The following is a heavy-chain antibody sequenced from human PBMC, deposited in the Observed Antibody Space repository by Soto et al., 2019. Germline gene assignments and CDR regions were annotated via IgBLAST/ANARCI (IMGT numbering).Heavy chain of an antibody. CDR1: GFTFSSYA. CDR3: ANKFFSGSGSYRGWFAP. D-gene: IGHD3-10*01. V-gene: IGHV3-23*01. J-gene: IGHJ5*02. Sequence: EVQLLESGGGLVQPGGSLRLSCAASGFTFSSYAMNWVRQAPGKGLEWVSIISGSGDSTYYADSVKGRFTISRDNTKNTLYLQMNSLRAEDTAVYYCANKFFSGSGSYRGWFAPWGQGTLVTVSS. CDR2: ISGSGDST.